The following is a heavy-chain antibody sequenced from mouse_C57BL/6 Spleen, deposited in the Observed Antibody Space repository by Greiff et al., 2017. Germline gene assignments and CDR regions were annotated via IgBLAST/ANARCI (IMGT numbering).Heavy chain of an antibody. D-gene: IGHD2-3*01. CDR2: ISYDGSN. Sequence: ESGPGLVKPSQSLSLTCSVTGYSITSGYYWNWIRQFPGNKLEWMGYISYDGSNNYNPSLKNRISITRDTSKNQFFLKLNSVTTEDTATYYCARGEDGYYVRFAYWGQGTLVTVSA. V-gene: IGHV3-6*01. CDR1: GYSITSGYY. CDR3: ARGEDGYYVRFAY. J-gene: IGHJ3*01.